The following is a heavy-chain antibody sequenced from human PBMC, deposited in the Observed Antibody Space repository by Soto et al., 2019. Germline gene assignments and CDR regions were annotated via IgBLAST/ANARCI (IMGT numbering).Heavy chain of an antibody. CDR3: APLSVSLSGPYGIHV. V-gene: IGHV4-39*01. J-gene: IGHJ6*02. CDR2: MFYSGLS. CDR1: GYSVTSSDYY. Sequence: SETLSLTCSVSGYSVTSSDYYWAWIRQPPGKGLEWIGSMFYSGLSYYNPSLKSRVTLSVDTSKNQFSVRLNSVTAADTAVYYCAPLSVSLSGPYGIHVWGQGTTVTVSS. D-gene: IGHD2-15*01.